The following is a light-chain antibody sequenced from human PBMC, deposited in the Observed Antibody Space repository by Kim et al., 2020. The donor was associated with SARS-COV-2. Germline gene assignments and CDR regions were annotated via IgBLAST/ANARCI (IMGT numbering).Light chain of an antibody. V-gene: IGKV3-20*01. CDR1: RSVSSDY. Sequence: EIVLTQSPGTLSLSPGERATPSCRASRSVSSDYLAWFQHKPGQAPRLLMHGASSRATGIPDRFSGSGSGTDFTLTISRLEPEDFAVYYCQQYGSSPLTFGGGTKVDIK. CDR2: GAS. CDR3: QQYGSSPLT. J-gene: IGKJ4*01.